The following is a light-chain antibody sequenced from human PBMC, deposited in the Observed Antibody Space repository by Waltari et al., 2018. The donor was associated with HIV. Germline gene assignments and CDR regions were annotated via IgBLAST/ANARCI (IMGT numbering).Light chain of an antibody. Sequence: QSALTQPPPTSGTPGQTVTIPCSGSSPNIGDNYLSGYQQLPGTAPKLPIYRNSQRPSGVHGRFAGSKSGTSASLAINDLRSEDEAEYHCSAWDDSLSGWVFGGGTNLTVL. CDR3: SAWDDSLSGWV. J-gene: IGLJ3*02. CDR2: RNS. CDR1: SPNIGDNY. V-gene: IGLV1-47*01.